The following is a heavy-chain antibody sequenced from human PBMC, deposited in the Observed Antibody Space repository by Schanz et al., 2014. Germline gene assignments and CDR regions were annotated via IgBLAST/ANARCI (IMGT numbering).Heavy chain of an antibody. D-gene: IGHD3-10*01. CDR2: ISSSSSYI. J-gene: IGHJ6*02. Sequence: EVQLVESGGGLVKPGGSLRLSCAASGFTFSSYSMNWVRQAPGKGLERVSSISSSSSYISYADSVKGRFTISRDNSKNALYLQMDSLRAEDTAVYYCARAKRFGDMDVWGQGTTVTDSS. V-gene: IGHV3-21*02. CDR3: ARAKRFGDMDV. CDR1: GFTFSSYS.